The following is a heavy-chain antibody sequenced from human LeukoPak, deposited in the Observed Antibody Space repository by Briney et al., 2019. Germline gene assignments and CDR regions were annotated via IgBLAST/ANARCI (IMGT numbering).Heavy chain of an antibody. V-gene: IGHV3-30*18. D-gene: IGHD7-27*01. CDR1: GFTFSAYG. J-gene: IGHJ4*02. Sequence: PGGSLRLSCVASGFTFSAYGMHWVRQAPGKGLEWVAVISYDGSNKYYADSVKGRFIISRDNSKNTLYLQMNSLRAEDTAVYYCAKEKTGPYYFDYWGQGILVTVS. CDR3: AKEKTGPYYFDY. CDR2: ISYDGSNK.